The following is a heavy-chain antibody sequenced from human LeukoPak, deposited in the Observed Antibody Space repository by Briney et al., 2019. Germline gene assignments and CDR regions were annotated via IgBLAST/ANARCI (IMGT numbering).Heavy chain of an antibody. CDR3: ARDSRGTDAFDI. CDR2: IYYSGST. V-gene: IGHV4-59*01. J-gene: IGHJ3*02. Sequence: SETLSLTCTVSGGSISSYYWSWIRQPPGKGLEWIGYIYYSGSTNYNPSLKSRFTISVDTSKNQFSLKLSSVTAADTAVYYCARDSRGTDAFDIWGQGTMVTVSS. CDR1: GGSISSYY. D-gene: IGHD6-13*01.